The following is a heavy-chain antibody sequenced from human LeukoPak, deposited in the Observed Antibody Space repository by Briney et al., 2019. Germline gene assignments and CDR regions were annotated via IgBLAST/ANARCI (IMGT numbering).Heavy chain of an antibody. D-gene: IGHD5-24*01. CDR1: GYTFTSYG. CDR3: ARRSRDGYNSDALNI. V-gene: IGHV1-18*01. CDR2: ISAYNGNT. Sequence: ASVKVSCKASGYTFTSYGISWVRQAPGQGLEWMGWISAYNGNTNYAQKLQGRVTMTRDTSISTAYMELSRLRSDDTAVYYCARRSRDGYNSDALNIWGQGTMVTVSS. J-gene: IGHJ3*02.